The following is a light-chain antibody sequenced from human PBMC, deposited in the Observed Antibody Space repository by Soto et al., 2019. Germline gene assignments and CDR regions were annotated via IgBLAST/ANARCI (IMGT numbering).Light chain of an antibody. V-gene: IGKV1-39*01. CDR2: AAS. CDR3: QQYGLSPRT. J-gene: IGKJ1*01. CDR1: QSISSY. Sequence: DIQMTQSPSSLSASVGDRVTITCRASQSISSYLNWYQQKPGKAPKLLIYAASSLQSGVPSRFSGSGSGTDFTLTISRLEPEDFAVYYCQQYGLSPRTFGRGTKVDIK.